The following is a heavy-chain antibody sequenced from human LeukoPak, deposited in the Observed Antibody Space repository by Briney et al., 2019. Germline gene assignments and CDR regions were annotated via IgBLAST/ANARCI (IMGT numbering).Heavy chain of an antibody. Sequence: PSETLSLTCAVSGGSISSGGYYWGWIRQPPGKGLEWIGSIYYSGSTYYNPSLKSRVTISVDTSKKQFSLKLSSVTAADTAVYYCARFSSGWYSGDYWGQGTLVTVSS. D-gene: IGHD6-19*01. J-gene: IGHJ4*02. V-gene: IGHV4-39*01. CDR3: ARFSSGWYSGDY. CDR2: IYYSGST. CDR1: GGSISSGGYY.